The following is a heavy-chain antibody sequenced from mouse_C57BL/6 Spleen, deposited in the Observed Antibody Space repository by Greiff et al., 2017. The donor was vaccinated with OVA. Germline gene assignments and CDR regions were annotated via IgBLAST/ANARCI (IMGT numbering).Heavy chain of an antibody. J-gene: IGHJ1*03. V-gene: IGHV1-22*01. D-gene: IGHD1-1*01. CDR3: AKITTVEDWYFDV. Sequence: EVQLQQSGPELVKPGASVKMSCKASGYTFTDYNMHWVKQSHGKSLEWIGYINPNNGGTSYNQKFKGKATLTVNKSSSTAYMELRSLTSEDSAVYYCAKITTVEDWYFDVWGTGTTVTVSS. CDR1: GYTFTDYN. CDR2: INPNNGGT.